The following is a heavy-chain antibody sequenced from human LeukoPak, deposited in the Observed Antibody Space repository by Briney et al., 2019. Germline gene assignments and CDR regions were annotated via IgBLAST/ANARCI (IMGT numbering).Heavy chain of an antibody. D-gene: IGHD3-3*01. CDR3: AKRLPHHYYDSWSGYYS. CDR1: GCTFSNYA. V-gene: IGHV3-23*01. CDR2: ISGIVGRT. Sequence: GGSLKLSCAASGCTFSNYAMSWVRQAPGKGLEWVSTISGIVGRTYYADYVQGRVTISRDNSKNTAYLQMKSLRSDDTAVYYCAKRLPHHYYDSWSGYYSWGQGTLVTVSS. J-gene: IGHJ4*02.